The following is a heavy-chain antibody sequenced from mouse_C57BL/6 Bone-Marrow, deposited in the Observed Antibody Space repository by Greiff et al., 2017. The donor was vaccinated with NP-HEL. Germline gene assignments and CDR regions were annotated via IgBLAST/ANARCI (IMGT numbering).Heavy chain of an antibody. J-gene: IGHJ3*01. Sequence: VQLQQSGPELVKPGASVKISCKASGYSFTGYYMNWVKQSPEKSLEWIGEINPSTGGTTYNQKFKAKATLTVDKSSSTAYMQLKSLTSEDSAVYDCAVPEIYYGAWFAYWGQGTLVTVSA. D-gene: IGHD2-13*01. CDR1: GYSFTGYY. CDR2: INPSTGGT. V-gene: IGHV1-42*01. CDR3: AVPEIYYGAWFAY.